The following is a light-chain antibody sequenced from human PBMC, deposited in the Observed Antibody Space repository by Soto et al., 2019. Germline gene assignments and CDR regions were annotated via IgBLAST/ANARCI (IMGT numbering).Light chain of an antibody. CDR3: QSYDSSLSGLWV. CDR2: GNS. CDR1: SSNIGAGYD. J-gene: IGLJ3*02. Sequence: QSALTQPPSVSGAPGQRVTISCTGSSSNIGAGYDVHWYQQLPGTAPKLHIYGNSNRPSGVPDRFSGSKSGTSASLAITGLQAEDEADYYCQSYDSSLSGLWVFGGGTKLTVL. V-gene: IGLV1-40*01.